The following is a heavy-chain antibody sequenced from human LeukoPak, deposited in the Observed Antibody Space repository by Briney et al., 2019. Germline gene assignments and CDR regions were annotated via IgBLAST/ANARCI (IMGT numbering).Heavy chain of an antibody. D-gene: IGHD6-19*01. V-gene: IGHV3-23*01. CDR3: AKDSLYLNWGIAVAYPGDPHWFDP. CDR2: ISGSGGST. CDR1: GFTFSSYA. Sequence: EPGGSLRLSCAASGFTFSSYAMSWVRQAPGKGLEWVSAISGSGGSTYYADSVKGRFTISRDNSKNTLYLQMNSLRAEDTAVYYCAKDSLYLNWGIAVAYPGDPHWFDPWGQGTLVTVSS. J-gene: IGHJ5*02.